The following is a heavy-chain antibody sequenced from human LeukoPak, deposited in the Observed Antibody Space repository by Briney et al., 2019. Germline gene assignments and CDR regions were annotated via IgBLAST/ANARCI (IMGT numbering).Heavy chain of an antibody. CDR2: IIPILGIA. CDR3: AQSVGXSGXXXAPXXXYGMDV. V-gene: IGHV1-69*02. Sequence: SVKVSCEASGYTFTGYYMHWVRQAPGQGLEWMGRIIPILGIANYAQKFQGRVTITADKSTSTAYMELSSLRSEDTAVYYCAQSVGXSGXXXAPXXXYGMDVWGQGTTVTV. J-gene: IGHJ6*02. D-gene: IGHD5-12*01. CDR1: GYTFTGYY.